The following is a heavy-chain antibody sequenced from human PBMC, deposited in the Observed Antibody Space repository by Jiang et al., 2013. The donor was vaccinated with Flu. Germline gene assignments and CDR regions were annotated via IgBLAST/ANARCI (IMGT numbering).Heavy chain of an antibody. Sequence: CKASGYTFTGYYMHWVRQAPGQGLEWMGWINPNSGGTNYAQKFQGWVTMTRDTSISTAYMELSRLRSDDTAVYYCARVCGGTLDAFDIWGQGTMVTVSS. J-gene: IGHJ3*02. CDR2: INPNSGGT. CDR1: GYTFTGYY. V-gene: IGHV1-2*04. D-gene: IGHD4-23*01. CDR3: ARVCGGTLDAFDI.